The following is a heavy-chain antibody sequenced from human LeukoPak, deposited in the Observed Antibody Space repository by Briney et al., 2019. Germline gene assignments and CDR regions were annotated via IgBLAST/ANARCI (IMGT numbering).Heavy chain of an antibody. Sequence: SETLSLTCTVSGGSISSYYWSWIRQPPGKGLERIGYIYYSGSTNYNPSLKSRVTISVDTSKNQFSLKLSSVTAADTAVYYCARQDYYYGMDVWGQGTTVTVSS. CDR2: IYYSGST. CDR1: GGSISSYY. J-gene: IGHJ6*02. V-gene: IGHV4-59*01. CDR3: ARQDYYYGMDV.